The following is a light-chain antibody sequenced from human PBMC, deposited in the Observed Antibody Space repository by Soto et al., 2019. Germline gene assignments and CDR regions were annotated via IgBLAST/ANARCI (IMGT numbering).Light chain of an antibody. CDR2: WAS. V-gene: IGKV4-1*01. CDR3: QQYYSTPYT. J-gene: IGKJ2*01. CDR1: QNILYSSNNKNY. Sequence: DIVMTQSPDSLAVSLGERATINCKSSQNILYSSNNKNYLAWYQQKPGQPPKLLIYWASTRESGVPDQFSGSGSGTDFTLTISSLQAEDVAVYYCQQYYSTPYTFGQGTKLEIK.